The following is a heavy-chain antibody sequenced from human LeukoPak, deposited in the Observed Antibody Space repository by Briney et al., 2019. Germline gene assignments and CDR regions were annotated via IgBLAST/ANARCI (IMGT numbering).Heavy chain of an antibody. D-gene: IGHD3-16*01. CDR1: GYTFTSYY. V-gene: IGHV1-46*01. Sequence: ASVKVFCKASGYTFTSYYMHWVRQAPGQGLEWMGIINPSGGSTSYAQKFQGRVTMTRDTSTSTVYMELSSLRSEDTAVYYCARDGGAAHFDYWGQGTLVTVSS. CDR3: ARDGGAAHFDY. CDR2: INPSGGST. J-gene: IGHJ4*02.